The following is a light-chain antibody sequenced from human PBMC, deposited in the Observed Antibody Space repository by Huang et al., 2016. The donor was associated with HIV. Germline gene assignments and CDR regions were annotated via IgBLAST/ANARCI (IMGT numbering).Light chain of an antibody. Sequence: IQMTQSPTSLSASVGDRVSIACRASQSISTYLNWYQQKPGKAPKLLISSACTLHIGVPSRFSGSGSGTDFTLTIRGLQLDDFATYYCQQSYSALSSFGPGTRL. V-gene: IGKV1-39*01. CDR3: QQSYSALSS. CDR2: SAC. J-gene: IGKJ5*01. CDR1: QSISTY.